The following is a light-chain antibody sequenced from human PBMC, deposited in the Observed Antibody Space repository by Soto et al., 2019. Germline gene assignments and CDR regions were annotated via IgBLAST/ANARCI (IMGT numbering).Light chain of an antibody. J-gene: IGKJ3*01. CDR1: QSVRNSY. CDR2: GAS. Sequence: EIVMTQSPGTLSLSPGERATLSCRASQSVRNSYLAWYQQKPGQAPRLLIYGASTRATGIPDRFSGSGSGTDFTLTISRLEPEDFAVYYCQHYSSSPLTFGPGTKVDI. V-gene: IGKV3-20*01. CDR3: QHYSSSPLT.